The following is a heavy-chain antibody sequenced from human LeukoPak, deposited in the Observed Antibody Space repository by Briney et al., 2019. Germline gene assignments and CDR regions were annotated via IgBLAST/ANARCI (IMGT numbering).Heavy chain of an antibody. CDR1: GGSISSYY. J-gene: IGHJ6*03. V-gene: IGHV4-4*07. CDR3: ARDYGRLNYYGSGSYLRRMDV. CDR2: IYTSGST. Sequence: SETLSLTCTVSGGSISSYYWSWIRQPAGKGLEWIGRIYTSGSTNYNPSLKSRVTISVDKSKNQFSLKLSSVTAADTAVYYCARDYGRLNYYGSGSYLRRMDVWGKGTTVTVSS. D-gene: IGHD3-10*01.